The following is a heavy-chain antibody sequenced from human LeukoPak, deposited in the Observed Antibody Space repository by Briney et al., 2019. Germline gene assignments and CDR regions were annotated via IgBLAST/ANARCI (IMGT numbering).Heavy chain of an antibody. CDR2: IYYSGGT. J-gene: IGHJ4*02. CDR3: ARGATYCSGGSCWGY. CDR1: GGSISSSSYY. V-gene: IGHV4-39*07. Sequence: SETLSLTCTVSGGSISSSSYYWGWIRQPPGKGLEWIGSIYYSGGTYYNPSLKSRVTISVDTSKNQFSLKLSSVTAADTAVYYCARGATYCSGGSCWGYWGQGTLVTVSS. D-gene: IGHD2-15*01.